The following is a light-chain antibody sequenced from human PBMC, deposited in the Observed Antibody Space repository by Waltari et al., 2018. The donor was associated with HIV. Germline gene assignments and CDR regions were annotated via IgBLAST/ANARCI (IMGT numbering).Light chain of an antibody. CDR2: EVS. CDR3: TSYTSSTTLV. CDR1: SSDVGGYDS. V-gene: IGLV2-14*01. J-gene: IGLJ1*01. Sequence: QSALTQSASVSGSPGQSITIPCTGTSSDVGGYDSVSWYQQHPGKAPKLMIYEVSNRPSGVSTRFSGSKSGNTASLIISGLQAEDEADYYCTSYTSSTTLVFGTGTKVTVL.